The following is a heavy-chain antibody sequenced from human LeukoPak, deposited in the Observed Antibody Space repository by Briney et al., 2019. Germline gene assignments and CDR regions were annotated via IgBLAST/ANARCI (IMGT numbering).Heavy chain of an antibody. J-gene: IGHJ4*02. CDR3: ATSRTFDY. D-gene: IGHD2-2*01. CDR1: GFTFSSYW. V-gene: IGHV3-7*01. Sequence: PEGSLRLSCTASGFTFSSYWMNWVRQAPGKGLEWVANIKQDGSEKYYVDSVKGRFTISRDNTKNSLYLQMNNRRTDDTAVYYCATSRTFDYWGQGTLVTVSS. CDR2: IKQDGSEK.